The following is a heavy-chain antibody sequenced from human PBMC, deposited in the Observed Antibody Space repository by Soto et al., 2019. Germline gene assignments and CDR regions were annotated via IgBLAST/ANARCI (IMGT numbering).Heavy chain of an antibody. CDR1: GFTFSSYA. CDR2: ISYDGSNK. V-gene: IGHV3-30-3*01. J-gene: IGHJ4*02. D-gene: IGHD3-22*01. Sequence: QVQLVESGGGVVQHGRSLRLSCAASGFTFSSYAMHWVRQAPGKGLEWVAVISYDGSNKYYADSVKGRFTISRDNSKNTLYLQMNSLRAEDTAVYYCAREGYDSSGSDYWGQGTLVTVSS. CDR3: AREGYDSSGSDY.